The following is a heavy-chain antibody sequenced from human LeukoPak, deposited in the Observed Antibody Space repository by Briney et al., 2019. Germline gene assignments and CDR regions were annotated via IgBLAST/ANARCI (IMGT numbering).Heavy chain of an antibody. J-gene: IGHJ3*02. CDR2: MNPNSGNT. V-gene: IGHV1-8*03. D-gene: IGHD3-3*01. CDR3: ARAYYDFWSGYKNAFDI. Sequence: GASVKVSCKASGYTFTSYGITWVRQATGQGLEWMGWMNPNSGNTGYAQKFQGRVTITRNTSISTAYMELSSLRSEDTAVYYCARAYYDFWSGYKNAFDIWGQGTMVTVSS. CDR1: GYTFTSYG.